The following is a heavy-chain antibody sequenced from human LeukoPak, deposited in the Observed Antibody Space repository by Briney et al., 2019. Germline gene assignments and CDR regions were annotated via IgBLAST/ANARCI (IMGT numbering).Heavy chain of an antibody. D-gene: IGHD6-19*01. CDR2: IKPNSGDT. V-gene: IGHV1-2*02. CDR1: GYTFSGYY. CDR3: ARDRAAVAGQYFFDY. J-gene: IGHJ4*02. Sequence: GASVKVSCKASGYTFSGYYMHWVRQAPGQGLKWMGWIKPNSGDTKYAQKFQGRVTMTRDTSINTAYMELSSLRSDDTAMYYCARDRAAVAGQYFFDYWGQGALVTVSS.